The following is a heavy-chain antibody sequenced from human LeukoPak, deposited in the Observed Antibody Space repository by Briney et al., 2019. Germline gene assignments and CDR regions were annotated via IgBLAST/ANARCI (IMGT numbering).Heavy chain of an antibody. V-gene: IGHV1-2*02. CDR3: ARAAERYFDWLPHFDP. D-gene: IGHD3-9*01. Sequence: ASVKVSCKASGYTFTGYYMHWVRQAPGQGLEWMGWINPNSGGTNYAQKFQGRVTITRDTSISTAYMELSWLRSDDTAVYYCARAAERYFDWLPHFDPWGQGTLVTVSS. CDR1: GYTFTGYY. CDR2: INPNSGGT. J-gene: IGHJ5*02.